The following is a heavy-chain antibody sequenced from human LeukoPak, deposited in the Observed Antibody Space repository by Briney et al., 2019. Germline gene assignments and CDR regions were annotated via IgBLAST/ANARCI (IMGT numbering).Heavy chain of an antibody. CDR2: IYYSGST. V-gene: IGHV4-39*01. CDR1: GGSISSSSYY. D-gene: IGHD1-26*01. Sequence: SETLSLTCTVSGGSISSSSYYWGWIRQPPGKGLEWIGSIYYSGSTYYNPSLKSRVTISVATSKNQFSLKLSSVTAADTAVYYCASPAGGSDAFDIWGQGTMVTVSS. J-gene: IGHJ3*02. CDR3: ASPAGGSDAFDI.